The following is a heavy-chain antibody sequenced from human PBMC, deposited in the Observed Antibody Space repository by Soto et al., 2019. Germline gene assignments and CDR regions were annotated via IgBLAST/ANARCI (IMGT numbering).Heavy chain of an antibody. Sequence: ASVKVSCKASGYTFTSYYMHWVRQAPGQGLEWMGIINPSGGSTSYAQKFQGRVTMTRDTSTSTVYMELSSLRSEDTAVYYCARAGYSSSWYDSAGYYYYGMDVWGQGTTVTVSS. J-gene: IGHJ6*02. D-gene: IGHD6-13*01. CDR2: INPSGGST. CDR3: ARAGYSSSWYDSAGYYYYGMDV. CDR1: GYTFTSYY. V-gene: IGHV1-46*01.